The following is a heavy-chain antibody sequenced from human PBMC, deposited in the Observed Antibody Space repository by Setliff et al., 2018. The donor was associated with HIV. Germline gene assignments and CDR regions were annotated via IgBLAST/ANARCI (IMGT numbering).Heavy chain of an antibody. CDR1: DASINSYY. D-gene: IGHD3-22*01. J-gene: IGHJ4*02. CDR2: IFASGDT. V-gene: IGHV4-4*09. Sequence: PSETLSLTCTVSDASINSYYWNWIRQPPGKGLEWIGFIFASGDTKYNPSLRSRVTISLDTSKNQFSLKLSSVTAADTAVYYCARGLSFYDPGGFDYWGQGTLVTVSS. CDR3: ARGLSFYDPGGFDY.